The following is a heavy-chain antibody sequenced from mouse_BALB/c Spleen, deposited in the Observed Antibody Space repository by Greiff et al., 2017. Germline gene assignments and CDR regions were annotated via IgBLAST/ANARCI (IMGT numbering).Heavy chain of an antibody. Sequence: VQLQQSGAELVRPGSSVKISCKASGYAFSSYWMNWVKQRPGQGLEWIGQIYPGDGDTNYNGKFKGKATLTADKSSSTAYMQLSSLTSEDSAVYFCARREVYDGYLDYWGQGTTLTVSS. J-gene: IGHJ2*01. CDR3: ARREVYDGYLDY. CDR2: IYPGDGDT. D-gene: IGHD2-3*01. CDR1: GYAFSSYW. V-gene: IGHV1-80*01.